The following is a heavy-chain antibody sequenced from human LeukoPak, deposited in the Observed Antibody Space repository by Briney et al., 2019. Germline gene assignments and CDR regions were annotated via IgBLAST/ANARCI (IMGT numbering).Heavy chain of an antibody. CDR2: IRYEGDIA. Sequence: GSLRLSCATSGFLFGSYGMHWVRQAPGKVLEWVAFIRYEGDIAHYADSVEGRFIISRDNSMNTLYLQMNSLRVEDTSVYYCAKLRRGEWRGRIDSWGQGTLVTVSS. J-gene: IGHJ4*02. CDR3: AKLRRGEWRGRIDS. D-gene: IGHD3-16*01. V-gene: IGHV3-30*02. CDR1: GFLFGSYG.